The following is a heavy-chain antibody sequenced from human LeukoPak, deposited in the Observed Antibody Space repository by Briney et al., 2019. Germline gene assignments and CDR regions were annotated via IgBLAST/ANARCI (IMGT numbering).Heavy chain of an antibody. CDR3: ARDILKQKLVFGDAFDI. CDR2: ISYDGINK. Sequence: GGSLRLSCAASGFTFSSYAMHWVRQAPGKGLEWVAVISYDGINKSYAASVKGRFTISRDNSKNTLYLQMNRLRAEDTAVYYCARDILKQKLVFGDAFDIWGQGAMVTVSS. D-gene: IGHD6-13*01. CDR1: GFTFSSYA. J-gene: IGHJ3*02. V-gene: IGHV3-30-3*01.